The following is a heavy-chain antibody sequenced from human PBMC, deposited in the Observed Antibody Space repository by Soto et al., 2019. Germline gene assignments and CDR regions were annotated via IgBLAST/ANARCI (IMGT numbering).Heavy chain of an antibody. Sequence: WSLRLSCAASRFTFSSYWMHWVRQAPGKGLVWVAHINDDGSDTTYAESVKGRFTISRDNAKNTLYLQMNSLRVEDTSMDYCVRGSGSNVWGQGTLVTVSS. D-gene: IGHD1-26*01. CDR3: VRGSGSNV. V-gene: IGHV3-74*03. J-gene: IGHJ1*01. CDR2: INDDGSDT. CDR1: RFTFSSYW.